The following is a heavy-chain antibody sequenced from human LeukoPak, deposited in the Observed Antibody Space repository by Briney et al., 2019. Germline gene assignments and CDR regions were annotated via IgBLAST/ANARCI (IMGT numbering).Heavy chain of an antibody. CDR2: IYYSGST. V-gene: IGHV4-31*03. CDR3: ARLSPAVADAFDI. CDR1: GGSISSGGYY. J-gene: IGHJ3*02. D-gene: IGHD6-19*01. Sequence: SETLSLTCTVSGGSISSGGYYWSWIRQHPGKGLEWIGYIYYSGSTYYNPSLKSRVTISVDTSKNQFSLKLSSVTAADTAVYYCARLSPAVADAFDIWGQGTMVTVSS.